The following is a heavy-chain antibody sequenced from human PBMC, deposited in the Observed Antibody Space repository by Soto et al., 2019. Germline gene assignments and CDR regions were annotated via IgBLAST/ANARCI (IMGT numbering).Heavy chain of an antibody. CDR3: ARQGMATITSPWLDP. CDR1: GGSISSYY. CDR2: IYYSGST. Sequence: ETLSLTCTVSGGSISSYYWSWIRQPPGKGLEWIGYIYYSGSTNYNPSLKSRVTISVDTSKNQFSLKLSPVTAADTAVYYCARQGMATITSPWLDPWGQGTLVTVSS. V-gene: IGHV4-59*08. J-gene: IGHJ5*02. D-gene: IGHD5-12*01.